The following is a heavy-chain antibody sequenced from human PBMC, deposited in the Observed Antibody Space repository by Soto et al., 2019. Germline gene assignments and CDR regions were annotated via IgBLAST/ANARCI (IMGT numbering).Heavy chain of an antibody. CDR2: IVNSGSAT. J-gene: IGHJ3*02. CDR1: GFTFSSFS. Sequence: GGSLRLSCAASGFTFSSFSINWVRQAPGKGLEWVSYIVNSGSATYYADSVKGRFTISRDNAKNSMFLQMNSLRAEDTAMYYCARDTQYAFDIWGQGTMVTVSS. V-gene: IGHV3-48*01. CDR3: ARDTQYAFDI.